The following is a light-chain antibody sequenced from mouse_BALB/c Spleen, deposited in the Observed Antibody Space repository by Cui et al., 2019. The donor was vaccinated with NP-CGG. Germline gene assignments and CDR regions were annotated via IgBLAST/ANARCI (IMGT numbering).Light chain of an antibody. Sequence: AFLTQGSALTTSPGETVTLTCRSSTGAVTTSNYANWVQEKPDHLFTGLIGGTNNRAPGVPARFSGSLIGDKAALTITGAQTEDEAIYFCALWYSNHWVFGGGTKLTVL. V-gene: IGLV1*01. CDR1: TGAVTTSNY. CDR2: GTN. CDR3: ALWYSNHWV. J-gene: IGLJ1*01.